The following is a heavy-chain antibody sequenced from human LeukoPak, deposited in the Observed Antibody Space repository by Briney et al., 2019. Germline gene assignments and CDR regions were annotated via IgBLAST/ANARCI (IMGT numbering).Heavy chain of an antibody. V-gene: IGHV4-39*07. J-gene: IGHJ3*02. CDR3: ARGLRGGVAFDI. D-gene: IGHD2-8*02. CDR1: GGSISSSSYY. CDR2: IYYSGST. Sequence: SETLSLTCTVSGGSISSSSYYWGWLRQPPGKGLEWIGSIYYSGSTYYNPSLKSRVTISVDTSKNQFSLKLSSVTAADTAVYYCARGLRGGVAFDIWGQGTMVTVSS.